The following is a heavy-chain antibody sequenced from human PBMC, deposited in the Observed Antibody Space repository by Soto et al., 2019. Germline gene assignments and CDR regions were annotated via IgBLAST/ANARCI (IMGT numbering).Heavy chain of an antibody. CDR3: ARGPAARPGYLDY. CDR2: INAGDGDT. Sequence: QVPLVQSGAEVKKPGASVNISCKASAYTFTSYAIHWVRQAPGQRLEWLGWINAGDGDTKYSQKFQGRVAITRDTSANTAYLGLSSLRSGDTAVYYCARGPAARPGYLDYWGQGTLVTVSS. CDR1: AYTFTSYA. J-gene: IGHJ4*02. D-gene: IGHD6-6*01. V-gene: IGHV1-3*01.